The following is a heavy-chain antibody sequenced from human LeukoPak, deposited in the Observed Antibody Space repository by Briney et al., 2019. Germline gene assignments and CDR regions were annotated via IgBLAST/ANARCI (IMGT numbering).Heavy chain of an antibody. V-gene: IGHV3-23*01. CDR3: AKGTDRYCSGGTCAFDY. CDR2: ISASGGST. D-gene: IGHD2-15*01. Sequence: GGSLRLSCAASGFTFSSYAMSWVRQAPGKGLEWVSGISASGGSTYYADSVKGRFTISRDNSKNTLYLQMNSLRAEDTAVYYCAKGTDRYCSGGTCAFDYWGQGTLVTVSS. CDR1: GFTFSSYA. J-gene: IGHJ4*02.